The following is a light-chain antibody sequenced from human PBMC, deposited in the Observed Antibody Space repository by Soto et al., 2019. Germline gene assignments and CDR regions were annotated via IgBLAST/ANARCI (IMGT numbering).Light chain of an antibody. V-gene: IGKV2-28*01. Sequence: DIVMTQSPLSLPVTPGEPASISCRSSQSLLHSSGHNFLDWYLQKPGQSPQLLIYLGSNRASGVPDRFSGSGSGTDFTLKISRVEAEDVGVYYCMQSLQLPLTFGQGTKLEIK. J-gene: IGKJ2*01. CDR1: QSLLHSSGHNF. CDR3: MQSLQLPLT. CDR2: LGS.